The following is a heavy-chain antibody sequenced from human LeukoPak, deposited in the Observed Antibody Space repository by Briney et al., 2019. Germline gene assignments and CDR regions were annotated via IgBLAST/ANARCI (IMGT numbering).Heavy chain of an antibody. CDR3: ARGRPHGNDY. CDR2: IASDGSST. J-gene: IGHJ4*02. CDR1: GFTFSNAY. D-gene: IGHD4-23*01. Sequence: PGGSLRLSCAASGFTFSNAYMNWVRQAPGKGLVWVSRIASDGSSTTYADSVKGRFGISRDNAKNTLYLQMNSLRVEDTAVYYCARGRPHGNDYWGQGTLVTVSS. V-gene: IGHV3-74*01.